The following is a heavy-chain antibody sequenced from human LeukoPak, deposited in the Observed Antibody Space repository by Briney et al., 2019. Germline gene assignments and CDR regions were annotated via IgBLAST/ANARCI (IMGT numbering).Heavy chain of an antibody. J-gene: IGHJ5*02. CDR2: ISWNSGTI. Sequence: PGGSLRLSCAASGFTFEDYAMHWVRQAPGKGLEWVSGISWNSGTIGYADSVKGRFTISRDNAKNSLYLQMNSLRAEDTAVYYCARLKGTRQWFGELKLEPNWFDPWGQGTLVTVSS. V-gene: IGHV3-9*01. CDR3: ARLKGTRQWFGELKLEPNWFDP. CDR1: GFTFEDYA. D-gene: IGHD3-10*01.